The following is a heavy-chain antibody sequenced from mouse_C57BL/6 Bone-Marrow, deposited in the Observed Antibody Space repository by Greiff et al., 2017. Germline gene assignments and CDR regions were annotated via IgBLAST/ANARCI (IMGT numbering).Heavy chain of an antibody. V-gene: IGHV1-7*01. D-gene: IGHD1-1*01. Sequence: QVQLQQSGAELAKPGASVQLSCKASGYTFTSYWMHWVKQRPGPGLEWIGYINPSSGYTKYNQKFKDKATLTADKSSSTAYMQLSILTYEDSAVYDCASPFITTVVPFDYWGQGTTLTVSS. CDR3: ASPFITTVVPFDY. J-gene: IGHJ2*01. CDR2: INPSSGYT. CDR1: GYTFTSYW.